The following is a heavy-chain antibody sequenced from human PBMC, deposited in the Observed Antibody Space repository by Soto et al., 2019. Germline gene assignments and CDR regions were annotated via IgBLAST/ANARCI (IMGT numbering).Heavy chain of an antibody. CDR3: ARDWGGGTFDY. V-gene: IGHV4-59*01. J-gene: IGHJ4*02. CDR2: ISYSGST. CDR1: GGSINGYY. Sequence: QVQLQESGPGLVKPSETLSLTCTVSGGSINGYYWSWIRQPPGKGLEWIGYISYSGSTNYNPSLKXRXTXSXNTSKNQCSLKLSSVTAADTAVYYCARDWGGGTFDYWGQGTLVTVSS. D-gene: IGHD3-16*01.